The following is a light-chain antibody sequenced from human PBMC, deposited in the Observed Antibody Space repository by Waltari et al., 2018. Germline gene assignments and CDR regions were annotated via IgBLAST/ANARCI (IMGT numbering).Light chain of an antibody. Sequence: EVVLTQSPVTLSLSAGERASLSFRASESVYKYLAWYQQRPGQPPRLLIYDTSNRAAGVPGRFSGSGYGTDFTLTITSLEAEDFAVYFCQQDSILPLTFGGGTRVEIK. CDR3: QQDSILPLT. CDR1: ESVYKY. CDR2: DTS. J-gene: IGKJ4*01. V-gene: IGKV3-11*01.